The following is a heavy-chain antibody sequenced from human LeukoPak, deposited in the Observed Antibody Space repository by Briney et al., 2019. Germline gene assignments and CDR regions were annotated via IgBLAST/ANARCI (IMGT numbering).Heavy chain of an antibody. J-gene: IGHJ4*02. Sequence: GGSLRLSCAASGFTFSSYGMHWVRQAPGKGLEWVAVISYDGSNKYYADSVEGRFTISRDNSKNTLYLQMNSLRAEDTAVYYCARSGSDYYDSSGYYSFERWGQGTLVTVSS. D-gene: IGHD3-22*01. CDR3: ARSGSDYYDSSGYYSFER. V-gene: IGHV3-30*03. CDR2: ISYDGSNK. CDR1: GFTFSSYG.